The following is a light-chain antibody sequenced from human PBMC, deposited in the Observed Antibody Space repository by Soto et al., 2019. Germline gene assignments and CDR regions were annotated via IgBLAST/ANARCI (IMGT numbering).Light chain of an antibody. V-gene: IGKV1-5*03. J-gene: IGKJ3*01. CDR3: QQYNSYSG. CDR2: KAS. Sequence: DIQMTQSPSTLSASVGDRVTITCRASQSISSWLAWYQQKPGKAPKLLIYKASSLESGVPSRFSGSGPGTEFTLTISSLQPDDFATYYCQQYNSYSGFGPGTKVDIK. CDR1: QSISSW.